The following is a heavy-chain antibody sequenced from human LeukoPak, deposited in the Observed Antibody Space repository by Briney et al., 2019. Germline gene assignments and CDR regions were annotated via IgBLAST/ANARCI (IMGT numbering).Heavy chain of an antibody. Sequence: ASVKVSCKASGYTFTSYGISWVQQAPGQGLEWMGWISAYNGNTNYAQKLQGRVTMTTDTSTSTAYMELRSLGSDDTAVYYCAREGVPVVVVAATPSGMDVWGQGTTVTVSS. V-gene: IGHV1-18*01. CDR1: GYTFTSYG. CDR3: AREGVPVVVVAATPSGMDV. J-gene: IGHJ6*02. D-gene: IGHD2-15*01. CDR2: ISAYNGNT.